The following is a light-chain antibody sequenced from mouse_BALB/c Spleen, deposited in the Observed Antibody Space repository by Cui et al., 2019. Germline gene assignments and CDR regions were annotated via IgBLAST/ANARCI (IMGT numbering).Light chain of an antibody. V-gene: IGKV11-125*01. CDR3: QQGQSYPLT. J-gene: IGKJ5*01. Sequence: QMNQSPSSLSACLGDTITITCHASQNIIVWLSWYQQKPGNIPKLLIYKASNLHAGVPSRFSGSGSGTGFTLTISSLQPEDIATYYCQQGQSYPLTFGAGTKLELK. CDR1: QNIIVW. CDR2: KAS.